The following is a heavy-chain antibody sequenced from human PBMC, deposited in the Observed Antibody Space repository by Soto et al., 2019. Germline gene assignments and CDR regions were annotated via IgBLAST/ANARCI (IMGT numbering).Heavy chain of an antibody. D-gene: IGHD6-25*01. V-gene: IGHV3-23*01. CDR3: ATRGGDY. CDR1: GFTFTNYG. J-gene: IGHJ4*02. CDR2: INENGGRT. Sequence: EAQLLESGGGFIQPGESLRLSCAASGFTFTNYGMSWVRQAPGKGLKWVSTINENGGRTYYADSVKGRLTISRDNSKNRLYLQMNSLRAEDTAVYYCATRGGDYWGQGTLVTVTS.